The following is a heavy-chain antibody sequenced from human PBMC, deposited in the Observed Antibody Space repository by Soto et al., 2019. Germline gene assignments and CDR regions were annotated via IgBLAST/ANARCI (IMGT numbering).Heavy chain of an antibody. Sequence: HPGGSLRLSCAAYGLTFSSYAMSWVRQAPGKGLEWVSGISGSGSSTYYADSVKGRFTLSRDNSKNTMFLQMNSLRAEDTAVYYCAKDHCWYPSSCPTRYWGKGTLVTVSS. CDR2: ISGSGSST. D-gene: IGHD6-13*01. V-gene: IGHV3-23*01. CDR1: GLTFSSYA. CDR3: AKDHCWYPSSCPTRY. J-gene: IGHJ4*02.